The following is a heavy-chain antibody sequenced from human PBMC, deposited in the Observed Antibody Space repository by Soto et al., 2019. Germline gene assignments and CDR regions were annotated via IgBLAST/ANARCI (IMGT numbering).Heavy chain of an antibody. Sequence: GGSLRLSCTASGFTFGDYAMSWFRQAPGKGLEWVGFIRSKAYGGTTEYARSVKGRFTITRDVSKSIPYLQMNSLKTEEKAMYYCTRFNTFECITIFGVVSYRQYDAFDIWGQGTMVTVSS. CDR2: IRSKAYGGTT. J-gene: IGHJ3*02. D-gene: IGHD3-3*01. CDR3: TRFNTFECITIFGVVSYRQYDAFDI. CDR1: GFTFGDYA. V-gene: IGHV3-49*03.